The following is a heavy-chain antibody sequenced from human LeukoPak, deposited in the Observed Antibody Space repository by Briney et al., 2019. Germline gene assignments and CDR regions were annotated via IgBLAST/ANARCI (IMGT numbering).Heavy chain of an antibody. D-gene: IGHD5-24*01. CDR1: GFSFTNIW. Sequence: GGSLRISCAASGFSFTNIWMNWVRLAPGKGLEWVANIKEDGTETYYVDSVKGRFTISRDNAKNSLYLQMNSLRVEDTAVYYCAKEGRSLQTYWGQGTLVTVSS. CDR3: AKEGRSLQTY. V-gene: IGHV3-7*03. CDR2: IKEDGTET. J-gene: IGHJ4*02.